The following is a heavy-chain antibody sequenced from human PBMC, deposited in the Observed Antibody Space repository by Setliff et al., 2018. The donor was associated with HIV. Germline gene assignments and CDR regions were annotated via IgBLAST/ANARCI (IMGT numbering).Heavy chain of an antibody. CDR3: ARRPLSYSSGQGAFEI. J-gene: IGHJ3*02. CDR1: GGSFSGYY. D-gene: IGHD6-19*01. V-gene: IGHV4-34*01. Sequence: SETLSLTCAVYGGSFSGYYWSWIRQPPGKGLEWIGESNHSGSTYSNPSLKSRVTISVDTSKNQFSLKLSSVTAADTAVYYCARRPLSYSSGQGAFEILGKGTMVTVAS. CDR2: SNHSGST.